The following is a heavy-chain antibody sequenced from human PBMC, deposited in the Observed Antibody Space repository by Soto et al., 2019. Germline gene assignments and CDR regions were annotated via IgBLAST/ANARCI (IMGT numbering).Heavy chain of an antibody. CDR3: AAAGYLRYYYYGMDV. Sequence: QMQLVQSGPEVKKPGTSVKVSCKASGFTFTSSAMQWVRQARGQRLEWIGWIVVGSGNTNYAQKFQERVNITRDMSISTGYMELSSLRSEDTAGYYCAAAGYLRYYYYGMDVWGQGTTVTVSS. J-gene: IGHJ6*02. D-gene: IGHD6-13*01. CDR2: IVVGSGNT. CDR1: GFTFTSSA. V-gene: IGHV1-58*02.